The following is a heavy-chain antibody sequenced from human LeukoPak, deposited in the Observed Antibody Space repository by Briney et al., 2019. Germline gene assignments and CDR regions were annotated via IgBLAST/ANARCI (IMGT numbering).Heavy chain of an antibody. J-gene: IGHJ5*02. CDR2: IYHSGSS. CDR3: ARGGVGYYGSGMNWFDP. V-gene: IGHV4-30-2*01. CDR1: GGSISSGGYS. D-gene: IGHD3-10*01. Sequence: SQTLSLTWAVAGGSISSGGYSWSWIRQPPGKGLEWIGYIYHSGSSYYNPSLKSRVTISVDRSKNQFSLKLSSVTAADTAVYYCARGGVGYYGSGMNWFDPWGQGTLVTVSS.